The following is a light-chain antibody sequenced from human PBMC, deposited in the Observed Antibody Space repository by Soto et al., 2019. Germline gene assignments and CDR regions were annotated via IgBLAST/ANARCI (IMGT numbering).Light chain of an antibody. CDR2: WAS. V-gene: IGKV4-1*01. CDR3: QQYYTNPWT. J-gene: IGKJ1*01. Sequence: DIVMTQSPDSLAVSLGERATINCKSSQSVLYSSNNKNYLAWYQQKPGQPPKXLIYWASTRESGVPERFSGSGSGTDFTLTISSLQAEDVAVYYCQQYYTNPWTFGQGTKVDIK. CDR1: QSVLYSSNNKNY.